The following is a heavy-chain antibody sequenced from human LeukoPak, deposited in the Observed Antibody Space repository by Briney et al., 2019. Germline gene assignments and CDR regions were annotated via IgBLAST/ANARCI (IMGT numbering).Heavy chain of an antibody. J-gene: IGHJ4*01. CDR1: GFSLSTSGGG. V-gene: IGHV2-5*01. CDR3: VHRVIGGQEAPQIDY. CDR2: IYWNDDK. D-gene: IGHD2/OR15-2a*01. Sequence: SGPTLANPTQTLTLTCTFSGFSLSTSGGGVGWIRQPPGKALEWLAIIYWNDDKRYTTSKNSRLASAKDTSKNQVAHKITKMEPLDTATYYCVHRVIGGQEAPQIDYCGHRDLVT.